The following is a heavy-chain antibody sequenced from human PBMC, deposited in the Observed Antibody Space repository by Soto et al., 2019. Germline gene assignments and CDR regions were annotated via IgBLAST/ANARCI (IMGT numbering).Heavy chain of an antibody. J-gene: IGHJ4*02. CDR3: ARASTVTTGAKFDS. Sequence: NPSETLSLTCTVSGGSISSDDYYWSWIRQPPGKGLEWIGYISYSGNTYYNPSLQSRVAISVDTSKNQFSLKLISVTAADTAVYYCARASTVTTGAKFDSWGQGALVTVSS. CDR2: ISYSGNT. D-gene: IGHD4-17*01. CDR1: GGSISSDDYY. V-gene: IGHV4-30-4*01.